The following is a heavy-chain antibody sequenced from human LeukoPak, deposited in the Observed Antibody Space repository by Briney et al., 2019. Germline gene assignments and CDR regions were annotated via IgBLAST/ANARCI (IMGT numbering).Heavy chain of an antibody. Sequence: GGSLRLSCAASGFTFSSYGMHWVRQAPGKGLEWVAFIRYDGSNKYYADSVKGRFTISRDSSKNTLYLQMNSLRAEDTAIYYCAKLRAANYDSSAPDYWGQGTLVTVSS. CDR3: AKLRAANYDSSAPDY. J-gene: IGHJ4*02. D-gene: IGHD3-22*01. CDR2: IRYDGSNK. CDR1: GFTFSSYG. V-gene: IGHV3-30*02.